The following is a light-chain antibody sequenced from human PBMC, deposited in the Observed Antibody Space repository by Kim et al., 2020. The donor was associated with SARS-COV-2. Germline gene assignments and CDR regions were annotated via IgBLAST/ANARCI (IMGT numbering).Light chain of an antibody. CDR1: NIVSKS. Sequence: PGKTSSVTCGGNNIVSKSVPFYQQQPGPAPVLVVYDDSDRPSGFPERFSGSKSGNTATLTISRVEAGDEADYYCQVWDSSSYHPVVFGGGTQLTVL. J-gene: IGLJ2*01. CDR3: QVWDSSSYHPVV. CDR2: DDS. V-gene: IGLV3-21*03.